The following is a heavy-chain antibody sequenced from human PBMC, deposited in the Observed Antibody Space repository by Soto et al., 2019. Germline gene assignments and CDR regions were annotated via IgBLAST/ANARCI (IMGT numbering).Heavy chain of an antibody. CDR3: ARGIAAAGNYYYYGMDV. D-gene: IGHD6-13*01. Sequence: ASVKVSCKASGYTFTGYYMHWVRQAPGQGLEWMGWINPNSGGTNYAQKFQGWVTMTRDTSISTAYMELSRLRSDDTAVYYCARGIAAAGNYYYYGMDVWGQGTKVTVSS. V-gene: IGHV1-2*04. CDR1: GYTFTGYY. CDR2: INPNSGGT. J-gene: IGHJ6*02.